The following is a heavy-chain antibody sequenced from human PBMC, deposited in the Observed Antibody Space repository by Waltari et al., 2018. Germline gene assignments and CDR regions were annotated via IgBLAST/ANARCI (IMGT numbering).Heavy chain of an antibody. Sequence: QVQLQASGPGLVKPSETVSLICTVSNYSIPSRHYWGWIRQFPGRGLEWLGTIYASGSLFYNPSLNGRLTISIDRSKSQFSLSLRSVTAADTAVYYCARDSRRIAVPGHLDYWGQGTLVTVSS. CDR1: NYSIPSRHY. CDR2: IYASGSL. CDR3: ARDSRRIAVPGHLDY. D-gene: IGHD6-19*01. V-gene: IGHV4-38-2*02. J-gene: IGHJ4*02.